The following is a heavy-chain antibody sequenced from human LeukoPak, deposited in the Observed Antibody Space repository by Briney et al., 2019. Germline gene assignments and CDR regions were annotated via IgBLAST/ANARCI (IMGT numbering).Heavy chain of an antibody. CDR2: IYYSGST. J-gene: IGHJ4*02. D-gene: IGHD6-13*01. CDR3: ARGGSSWYDYFGY. Sequence: SETLSLTCTVSGASISSSSYYWGWIRQPPGKGLEWIGSIYYSGSTHYNPSLKSRVTISVDTSKNQFSLKLSYVAAEDTAVYYCARGGSSWYDYFGYWGQGTLVTISS. V-gene: IGHV4-39*01. CDR1: GASISSSSYY.